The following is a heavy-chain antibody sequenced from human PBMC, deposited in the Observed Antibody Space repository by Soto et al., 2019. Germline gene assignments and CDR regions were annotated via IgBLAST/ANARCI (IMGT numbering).Heavy chain of an antibody. CDR1: GFSLNTDGQG. J-gene: IGHJ4*02. Sequence: QITLKESGPTQGKPTQTLTLTCSFSGFSLNTDGQGVGWVRQPPGEALEWLALIYWDDDERYSPSLKTRLTITKDPSKNLVVFIMTNMDPVDTATYYCAHSRNLITEDAQVGDFDYWCQGTLVTVCS. CDR3: AHSRNLITEDAQVGDFDY. D-gene: IGHD3-10*01. CDR2: IYWDDDE. V-gene: IGHV2-5*02.